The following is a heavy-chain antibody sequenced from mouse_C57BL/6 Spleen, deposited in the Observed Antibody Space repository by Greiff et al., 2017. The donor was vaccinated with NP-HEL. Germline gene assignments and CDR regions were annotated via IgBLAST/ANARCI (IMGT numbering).Heavy chain of an antibody. CDR2: ISDGGSYT. V-gene: IGHV5-4*01. D-gene: IGHD1-1*01. CDR1: GFTFSSYA. CDR3: ARDHYYGSSRYYFDY. J-gene: IGHJ2*01. Sequence: EVMLVESGGGLVKPGGSLKLSCAASGFTFSSYAMSWVRQTPEKRLEWVATISDGGSYTYYPDNVKGRFTISRDNAKNNLYLQMSHLKSEDTAMYYCARDHYYGSSRYYFDYWGQGTTLTVSS.